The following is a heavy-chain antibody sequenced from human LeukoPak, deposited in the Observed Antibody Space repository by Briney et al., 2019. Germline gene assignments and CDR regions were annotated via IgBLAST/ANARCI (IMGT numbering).Heavy chain of an antibody. CDR3: AKMAAMASFDY. D-gene: IGHD5-18*01. J-gene: IGHJ4*02. CDR1: GYSFTSYW. V-gene: IGHV5-51*01. CDR2: ISPGDSDT. Sequence: GESLKISCKVSGYSFTSYWIGWVRQMPGKGLEWMGIISPGDSDTRYSASFQGQVSISVDKSISTAYLQWSSLKASDTAMYYCAKMAAMASFDYWGQGTLVTVSS.